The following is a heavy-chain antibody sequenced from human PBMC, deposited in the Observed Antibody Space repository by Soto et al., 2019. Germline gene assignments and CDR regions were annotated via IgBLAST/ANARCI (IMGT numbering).Heavy chain of an antibody. Sequence: QVQLQESGPGLVNPSGTLSLTCAVSGGSLSSSSWWSWFRQPPGKALEWLGEIYYSGSTKYNPSLNSRVTISAAPSKHEFSLRLSSVTAADTAVYYCGHHGGDPYYHDFWGQGMLVTVSS. CDR3: GHHGGDPYYHDF. J-gene: IGHJ4*02. CDR1: GGSLSSSSW. V-gene: IGHV4-4*02. CDR2: IYYSGST. D-gene: IGHD4-17*01.